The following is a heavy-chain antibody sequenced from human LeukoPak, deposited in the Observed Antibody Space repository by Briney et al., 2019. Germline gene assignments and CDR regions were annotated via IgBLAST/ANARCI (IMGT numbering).Heavy chain of an antibody. CDR3: ARSVATIVPYYFDY. CDR1: GGSISSYS. CDR2: IYYSGNT. V-gene: IGHV4-59*01. J-gene: IGHJ4*02. D-gene: IGHD5-12*01. Sequence: PSQTLSLTCTVSGGSISSYSWSWIRQPPGKGLEWIGYIYYSGNTDYNPSLKSRVTISVDTSKNQFSLKLSSVTAADTAVYYCARSVATIVPYYFDYWGQGTLVTVSS.